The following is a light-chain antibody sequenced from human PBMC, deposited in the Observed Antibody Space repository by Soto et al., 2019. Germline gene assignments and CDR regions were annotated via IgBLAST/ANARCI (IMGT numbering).Light chain of an antibody. J-gene: IGKJ4*01. Sequence: DIQLTQSPSFLSASVGDRVTITCRASQGISSYLAWYQQKPGKAPKLLIYAASTLQSGVPSRFSGSGSGTEFTHTISSLQPEDFATYYCQQLTFGGGTKVEIK. CDR1: QGISSY. CDR3: QQLT. V-gene: IGKV1-9*01. CDR2: AAS.